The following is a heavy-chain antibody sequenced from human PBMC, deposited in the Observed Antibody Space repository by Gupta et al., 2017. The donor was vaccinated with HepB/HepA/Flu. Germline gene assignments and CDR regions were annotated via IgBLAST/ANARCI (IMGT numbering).Heavy chain of an antibody. Sequence: EVQLLESGGGLVQPGGSLRLSCAASGFTFSSHAMSWFRQAPGKGLEWVSAISGSGGSTYYADSVKGRFTISRDNSKNTLYLQMNSLRAEDTAVYYCAKRNPITFGGVMDLDYWGQGTLVTVSS. CDR2: ISGSGGST. J-gene: IGHJ4*02. CDR3: AKRNPITFGGVMDLDY. V-gene: IGHV3-23*01. D-gene: IGHD3-16*01. CDR1: GFTFSSHA.